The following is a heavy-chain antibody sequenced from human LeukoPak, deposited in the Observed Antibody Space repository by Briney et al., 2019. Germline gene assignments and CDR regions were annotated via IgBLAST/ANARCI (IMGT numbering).Heavy chain of an antibody. CDR1: GYTFTGYY. CDR2: INPNSGGT. Sequence: ASVKVSCKASGYTFTGYYMHWVRQAPGQGLEWMGWINPNSGGTNYAQKFQGRVTMTRDMSTSTVYMELSSLRSEDTAVYYCAREPGYSSSWCLEPWGQGTLVTVSS. J-gene: IGHJ5*02. CDR3: AREPGYSSSWCLEP. V-gene: IGHV1-2*02. D-gene: IGHD6-13*01.